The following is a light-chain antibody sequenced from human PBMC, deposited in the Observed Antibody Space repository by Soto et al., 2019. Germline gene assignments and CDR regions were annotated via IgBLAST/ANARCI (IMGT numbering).Light chain of an antibody. Sequence: QSVLTQPPSASGTPGQRVTISCSGSSSNIGSNYVFWYQHLPGTAPRLLIYSDTQRPSGVPDRFSGSKSGTSASLAISGLRSEDEADYYCATWDDSLRGRVFGGGTKLTVL. CDR1: SSNIGSNY. CDR3: ATWDDSLRGRV. CDR2: SDT. V-gene: IGLV1-47*02. J-gene: IGLJ3*02.